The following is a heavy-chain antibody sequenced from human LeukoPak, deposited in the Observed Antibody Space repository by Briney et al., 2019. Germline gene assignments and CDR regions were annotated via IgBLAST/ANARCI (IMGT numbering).Heavy chain of an antibody. V-gene: IGHV1-18*01. CDR1: GYTFTSYG. Sequence: ASVTVSCKASGYTFTSYGISWVRQAPGQGLEWMGWISAYNGNTNYAQKLQGRVTMTTDTSTSTAYMELRSLRSDDTAVYYCATFQQSYSSGWYPLGYWGQGTLVTVSS. D-gene: IGHD6-19*01. CDR2: ISAYNGNT. J-gene: IGHJ4*02. CDR3: ATFQQSYSSGWYPLGY.